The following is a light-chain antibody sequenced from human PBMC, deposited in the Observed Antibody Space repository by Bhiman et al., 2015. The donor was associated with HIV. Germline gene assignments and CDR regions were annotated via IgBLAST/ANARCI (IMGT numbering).Light chain of an antibody. V-gene: IGLV3-1*01. CDR2: QDS. CDR3: RAWDNSQYV. J-gene: IGLJ1*01. Sequence: SYDLTQPPSVPVSAGQTATITCSGDKLSNQYVSWYQQKPGQSPVLLMYQDSKRPSGIPERFSGSNSGNTATLTISGTQAMDEADYYCRAWDNSQYVFGPGTKVTVL. CDR1: KLSNQY.